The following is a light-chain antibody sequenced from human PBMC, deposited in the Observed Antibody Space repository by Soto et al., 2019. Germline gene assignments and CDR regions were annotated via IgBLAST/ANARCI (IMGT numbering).Light chain of an antibody. J-gene: IGKJ5*01. Sequence: DIQMTQSPSSLSASVGNRVTITCRASQSISTYLNWYQKKPGKAPNLLIYDASRLQSGVPSRFSGSGGGTDFTLSISSVQPEDFAIYFCQQSYMDPITFGQGTQLEI. CDR3: QQSYMDPIT. CDR1: QSISTY. CDR2: DAS. V-gene: IGKV1-39*01.